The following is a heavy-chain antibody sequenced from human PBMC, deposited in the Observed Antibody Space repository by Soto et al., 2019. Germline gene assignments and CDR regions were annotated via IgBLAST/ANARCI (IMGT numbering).Heavy chain of an antibody. CDR1: GGSISSGDYY. J-gene: IGHJ4*02. CDR2: IYYSGST. V-gene: IGHV4-30-4*01. CDR3: XXXXXXXATTIDY. Sequence: QVQLQESGPGLVKPSQTLSLTCTVSGGSISSGDYYWSWIRQPPGKGLEWIGYIYYSGSTYYNPSLXXXXXXXXXXXXXXXXXXXXXXXXXXXXXXXXXXXXXXXATTIDYWGQGTLGHRLL.